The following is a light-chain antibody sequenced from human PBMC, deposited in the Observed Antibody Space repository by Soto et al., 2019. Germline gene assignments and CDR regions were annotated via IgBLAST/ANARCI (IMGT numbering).Light chain of an antibody. CDR2: GAS. V-gene: IGKV3-20*01. CDR3: QQYGSSSIT. CDR1: QSVSGSY. J-gene: IGKJ5*01. Sequence: EIVLTQSPGTLSLSPGERATLSCRASQSVSGSYLAWYQQKPGQAPRLLIYGASSRATGIPDRFSGSGSGTDFTLTISRLEPEDFAVYYCQQYGSSSITFGQGTRWRL.